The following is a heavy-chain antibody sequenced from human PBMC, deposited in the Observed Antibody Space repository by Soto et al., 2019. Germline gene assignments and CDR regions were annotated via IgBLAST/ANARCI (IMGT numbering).Heavy chain of an antibody. CDR1: GFTFTSSA. V-gene: IGHV1-58*01. J-gene: IGHJ6*02. Sequence: SVKVSCKASGFTFTSSAVQWVRQARGQPLEWIGWIVLGNGNTNYAQKFQGRVTMTTDTSTSTAYMELRSLRSDDTAVYYCARYYDFWSGYAGYYYGMDVWGQGTTVTVSS. D-gene: IGHD3-3*01. CDR3: ARYYDFWSGYAGYYYGMDV. CDR2: IVLGNGNT.